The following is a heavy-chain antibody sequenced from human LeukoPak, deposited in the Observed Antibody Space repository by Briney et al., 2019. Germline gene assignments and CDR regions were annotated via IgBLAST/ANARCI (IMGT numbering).Heavy chain of an antibody. V-gene: IGHV3-23*01. CDR1: GFSLSGYW. D-gene: IGHD5-18*01. J-gene: IGHJ5*02. CDR2: ITDSVSGGST. CDR3: AKDRTGYSYGYFLSP. Sequence: GGSLRLSCTASGFSLSGYWMHWVRQVPGKGLVWVSTITDSVSGGSTYYADSVKGRFTISRDNSKNTLYLQMSSLRAEDTAVYFCAKDRTGYSYGYFLSPWGQGTLVTVSS.